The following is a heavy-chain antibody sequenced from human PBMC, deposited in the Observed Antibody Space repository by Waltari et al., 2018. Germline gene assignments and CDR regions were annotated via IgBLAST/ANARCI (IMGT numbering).Heavy chain of an antibody. Sequence: EVQLVASGGGLVKPGGSLRLSCAASGFTLGSYSMDWVLQAPGKGLEWVSSISPDSNYIYYPDSLKGRFTVSRDNAMNSLYLQMNSLRAEDTAVYYCARHLPYVTGVYYGLDVWGQGTTVTVA. CDR1: GFTLGSYS. D-gene: IGHD1-1*01. CDR2: ISPDSNYI. J-gene: IGHJ6*02. V-gene: IGHV3-21*01. CDR3: ARHLPYVTGVYYGLDV.